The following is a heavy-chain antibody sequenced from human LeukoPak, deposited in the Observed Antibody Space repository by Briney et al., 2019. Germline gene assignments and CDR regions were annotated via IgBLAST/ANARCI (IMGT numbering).Heavy chain of an antibody. CDR2: IKSKTDGGTT. CDR1: GFTFSNAW. CDR3: TTGYYYDSSGYYEFDY. Sequence: GGSLRLSCAASGFTFSNAWMSWVRQAPGKGLEWVGRIKSKTDGGTTDYAAPVKGRFTISRDDSKNTLYLQMNSLKTEDTAVYYCTTGYYYDSSGYYEFDYWGQGTLVTVSS. V-gene: IGHV3-15*01. D-gene: IGHD3-22*01. J-gene: IGHJ4*02.